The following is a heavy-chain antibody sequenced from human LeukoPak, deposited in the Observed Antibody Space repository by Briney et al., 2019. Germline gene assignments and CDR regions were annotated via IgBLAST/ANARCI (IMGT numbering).Heavy chain of an antibody. CDR1: GFTFSSYA. Sequence: GGSLRLSCAASGFTFSSYAISWVRQAPGQGLEWMGGIIPIFGTANYAQKFQGRVTITADESTSTAYMELSSLRSEDTAVYYCAREVDYPGGWFNPWGQGTLVTVSS. V-gene: IGHV1-69*01. J-gene: IGHJ5*02. D-gene: IGHD4-11*01. CDR3: AREVDYPGGWFNP. CDR2: IIPIFGTA.